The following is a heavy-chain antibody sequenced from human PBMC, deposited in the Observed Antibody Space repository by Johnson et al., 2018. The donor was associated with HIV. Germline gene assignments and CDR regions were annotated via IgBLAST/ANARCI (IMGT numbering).Heavy chain of an antibody. D-gene: IGHD6-13*01. V-gene: IGHV3-23*04. Sequence: VLLVESGGGLVQPGGSLRLSCAASGFTFSSYAMSWVRQAPGKGLEWVAGISGSGGSTYYADSLKGRFTISRDNSKNTLYLQMNSLRAEDTAVYYCAREIGYSSSWYLGSGWYPDAFDIWGQGTMVTVSS. CDR1: GFTFSSYA. J-gene: IGHJ3*02. CDR3: AREIGYSSSWYLGSGWYPDAFDI. CDR2: ISGSGGST.